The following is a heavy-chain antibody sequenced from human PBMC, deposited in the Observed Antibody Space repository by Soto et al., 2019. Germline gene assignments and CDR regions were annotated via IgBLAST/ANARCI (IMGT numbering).Heavy chain of an antibody. Sequence: PGESLKISCKGSGYSFTSYWIGWVRQMPGKGLEWMGIIYPGDSDTRYSPSFQGQVTISADKSISTAYLQWSSLKASDTAMYYCARQSPPYGGLRYFDYWGQGTLVTVSS. J-gene: IGHJ4*02. CDR2: IYPGDSDT. V-gene: IGHV5-51*01. CDR1: GYSFTSYW. D-gene: IGHD4-17*01. CDR3: ARQSPPYGGLRYFDY.